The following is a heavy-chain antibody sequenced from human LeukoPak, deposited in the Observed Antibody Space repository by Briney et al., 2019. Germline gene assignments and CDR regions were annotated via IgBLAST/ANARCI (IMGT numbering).Heavy chain of an antibody. D-gene: IGHD1-26*01. CDR3: AKETKVGENLYYFDY. CDR2: LSWHSGSI. CDR1: GFKFNDYA. Sequence: GGSLRLSCEASGFKFNDYAMHWVRQAPGKGLEWVSGLSWHSGSIGYADSVKGRFIISRDNAKNSLYLEMNSLRPEDSALYYCAKETKVGENLYYFDYWGRGTLVTVSS. J-gene: IGHJ4*02. V-gene: IGHV3-9*01.